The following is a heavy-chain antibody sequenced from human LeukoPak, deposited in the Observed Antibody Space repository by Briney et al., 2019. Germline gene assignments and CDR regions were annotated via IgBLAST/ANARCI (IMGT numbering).Heavy chain of an antibody. CDR1: GFTFSTYW. D-gene: IGHD3-10*01. J-gene: IGHJ4*02. V-gene: IGHV3-7*03. CDR2: IKQDGSEK. CDR3: TTGDMVRGVIDNYYFDY. Sequence: TGGSLRLSCAASGFTFSTYWMSWVRQAPGKGLEWVANIKQDGSEKYYLDSVKGRFTISRDNAKNSLYLQMNSLKTEDTAVYYCTTGDMVRGVIDNYYFDYWGQGTLVTVSS.